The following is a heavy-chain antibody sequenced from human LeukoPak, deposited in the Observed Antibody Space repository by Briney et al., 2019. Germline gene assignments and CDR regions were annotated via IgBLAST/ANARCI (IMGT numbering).Heavy chain of an antibody. CDR2: IYHSGST. CDR3: ASTIVVPAAGWFDP. D-gene: IGHD2-2*01. CDR1: GYSISSGYY. Sequence: SETLSLTCAVSGYSISSGYYWGWIRQSPGKGLEWIGSIYHSGSTYYNPSLKSRVTISVDTSKNQLSLKLSSVTAADTAVYYCASTIVVPAAGWFDPWGQGTLVTVSS. J-gene: IGHJ5*02. V-gene: IGHV4-38-2*01.